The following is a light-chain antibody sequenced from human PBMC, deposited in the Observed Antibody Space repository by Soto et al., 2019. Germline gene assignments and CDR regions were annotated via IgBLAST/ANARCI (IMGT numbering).Light chain of an antibody. CDR3: QKYNSAPLT. CDR1: QGISSY. CDR2: AAS. V-gene: IGKV1-9*01. J-gene: IGKJ4*01. Sequence: DIPLTQSPSFLSASVGDRVTITCRASQGISSYLAWYQQKPGKAPKLLIYAASTLQSGVPSRFSGSGSGTEFTLTISSLQPEDFAAYYCQKYNSAPLTFGGGTKVEIK.